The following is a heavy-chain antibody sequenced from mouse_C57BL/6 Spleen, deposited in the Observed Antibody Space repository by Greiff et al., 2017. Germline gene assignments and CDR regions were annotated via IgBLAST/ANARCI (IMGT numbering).Heavy chain of an antibody. CDR2: IYPRSGNT. J-gene: IGHJ1*03. CDR3: AREDSTTVVVPLYFDV. Sequence: QVQLQQSGAELARPGASVKLSGKASGYTFTSYGISWVKQRTGQGLEWIGEIYPRSGNTYYNEKFKGKATLTADKSSSTAYMELRSLTSADSAVYFCAREDSTTVVVPLYFDVWGTGTTVTVSS. CDR1: GYTFTSYG. V-gene: IGHV1-81*01. D-gene: IGHD1-1*01.